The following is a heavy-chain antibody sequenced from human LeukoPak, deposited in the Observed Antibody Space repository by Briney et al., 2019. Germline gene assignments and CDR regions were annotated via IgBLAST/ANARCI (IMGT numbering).Heavy chain of an antibody. D-gene: IGHD5-18*01. CDR2: ISSSSSYI. CDR3: AKRIQSAMAMGY. J-gene: IGHJ4*02. V-gene: IGHV3-21*04. Sequence: KAGGSLRLSCAASGFTFSSYSMNWVRQAPGKGLEWVSSISSSSSYIYYADSVKGRFTISRDNSKNTMYLQMNSLRAEDTAVYYCAKRIQSAMAMGYWGQGTLVTVSS. CDR1: GFTFSSYS.